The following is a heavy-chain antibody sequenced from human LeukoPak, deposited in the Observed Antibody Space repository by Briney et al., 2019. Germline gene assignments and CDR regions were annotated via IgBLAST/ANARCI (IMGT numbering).Heavy chain of an antibody. Sequence: ASVKVSCKASGYTFTSYYMHWVRQAPGQGLEWMGIINPSGGSTSYAQKFQGRVTMTRDTSTSTAYMELSSLRSEDTAVYYCARAKRINKAGSTPFDYWGQGTLVTVSS. V-gene: IGHV1-46*01. CDR3: ARAKRINKAGSTPFDY. D-gene: IGHD6-19*01. J-gene: IGHJ4*02. CDR2: INPSGGST. CDR1: GYTFTSYY.